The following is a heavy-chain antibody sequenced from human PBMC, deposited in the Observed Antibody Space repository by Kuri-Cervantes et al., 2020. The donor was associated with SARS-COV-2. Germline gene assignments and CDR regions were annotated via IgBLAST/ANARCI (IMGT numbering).Heavy chain of an antibody. V-gene: IGHV3-73*01. CDR2: IRSKANSYAT. Sequence: GESLKISCAASGFTFSGSAMHWVRQASGKGLEWVGRIRSKANSYATAYAASVKGRFTISGDDSKNTAYLQMNSLKTEDTAVYYCVGGQAAGPRGFGYWGQGTLVTVSS. CDR3: VGGQAAGPRGFGY. D-gene: IGHD6-13*01. CDR1: GFTFSGSA. J-gene: IGHJ4*02.